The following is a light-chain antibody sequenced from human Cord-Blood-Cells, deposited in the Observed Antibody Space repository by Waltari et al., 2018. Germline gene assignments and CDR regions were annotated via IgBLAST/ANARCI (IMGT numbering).Light chain of an antibody. J-gene: IGKJ5*01. Sequence: EIVLTQSPATPSSSPGERAPLSCRASQSVSSYLACYQQKPGQAPRLLIYDASNRATGIPARFSGSGSGTDFTLTISSLEPEDFAVYYCQQRSNWPPITFGQGTRLEIK. CDR1: QSVSSY. V-gene: IGKV3-11*01. CDR2: DAS. CDR3: QQRSNWPPIT.